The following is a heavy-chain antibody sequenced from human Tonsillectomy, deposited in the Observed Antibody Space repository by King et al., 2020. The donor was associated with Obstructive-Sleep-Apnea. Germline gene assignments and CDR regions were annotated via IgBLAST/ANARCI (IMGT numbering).Heavy chain of an antibody. CDR1: GFTFSSYS. J-gene: IGHJ4*02. CDR2: IVDSSTGI. D-gene: IGHD3-16*01. CDR3: ARELGVAFDF. V-gene: IGHV3-21*01. Sequence: QLVQSGGGLVKPGGSLILSCAASGFTFSSYSMSWVRQAPGKGLEWVPYIVDSSTGIYYSDSVKGRFTISRDNARNSLSLQMNSLRAEDTAVYYCARELGVAFDFWGQGTLVTVSS.